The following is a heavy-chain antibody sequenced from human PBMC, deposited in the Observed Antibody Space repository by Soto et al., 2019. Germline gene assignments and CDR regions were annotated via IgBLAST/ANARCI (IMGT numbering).Heavy chain of an antibody. D-gene: IGHD1-26*01. V-gene: IGHV1-18*01. CDR1: GYTFTSYG. CDR2: ISAYNGNT. Sequence: ASVKVSCKASGYTFTSYGISWVRQAPGQGLEWMGWISAYNGNTNYAQKLQGRVTMTTDTSTSTAYMELRSLRSDDTAVYYCARVHYRRNYYYYYYMDVWGKGTTVTVSS. CDR3: ARVHYRRNYYYYYYMDV. J-gene: IGHJ6*03.